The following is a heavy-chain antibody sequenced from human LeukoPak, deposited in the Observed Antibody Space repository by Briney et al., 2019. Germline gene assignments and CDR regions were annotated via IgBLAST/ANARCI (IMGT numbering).Heavy chain of an antibody. CDR1: GFTVSSNY. Sequence: GGSLRLSCAASGFTVSSNYMSWVRQAPGKGPEWVSVIYSGGSTYYADSVKGRFTISRDNSKNTLYLQMNSLRAEDTAVYYCARGAYDSSGYYYGNYYYYMDVWGKGTTVTISS. CDR3: ARGAYDSSGYYYGNYYYYMDV. CDR2: IYSGGST. J-gene: IGHJ6*03. D-gene: IGHD3-22*01. V-gene: IGHV3-53*01.